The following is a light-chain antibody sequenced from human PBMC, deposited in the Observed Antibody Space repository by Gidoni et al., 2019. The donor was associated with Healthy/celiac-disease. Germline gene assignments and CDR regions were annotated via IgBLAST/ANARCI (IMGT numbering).Light chain of an antibody. CDR1: QSISSY. Sequence: DIHMTQSPSSLSASVGDRVTITCRASQSISSYLNWYQQKPGKAPKLLIYAASSLQRGGPARFRGSGSGTDLDLTISSLRPEDFATYYCQQSYSTPSITFGQXTRLEIK. CDR2: AAS. V-gene: IGKV1-39*01. CDR3: QQSYSTPSIT. J-gene: IGKJ5*01.